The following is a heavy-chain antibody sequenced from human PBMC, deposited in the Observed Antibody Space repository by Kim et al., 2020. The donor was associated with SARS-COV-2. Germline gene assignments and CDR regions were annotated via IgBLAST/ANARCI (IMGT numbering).Heavy chain of an antibody. Sequence: GGSLRLSCAASGFTFSTYAISWVRQAPGKGLEWVSGISGSGDSTYYADSVKGRFTISRDNSKNTLYLQMNSLRAEDTAVYYCAKDGGMVRGLGLYYFDYWGQGTLVTVSS. V-gene: IGHV3-23*01. CDR2: ISGSGDST. CDR3: AKDGGMVRGLGLYYFDY. J-gene: IGHJ4*02. CDR1: GFTFSTYA. D-gene: IGHD3-10*01.